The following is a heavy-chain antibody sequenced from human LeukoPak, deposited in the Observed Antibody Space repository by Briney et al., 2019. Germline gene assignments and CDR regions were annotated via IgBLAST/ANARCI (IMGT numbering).Heavy chain of an antibody. D-gene: IGHD3-10*01. CDR3: ARGSRVWFGELLFDY. J-gene: IGHJ4*02. V-gene: IGHV3-11*06. CDR1: GFTFSGYY. CDR2: ISSSSSYT. Sequence: GGSLRLSCAASGFTFSGYYMSWIRQAPGKGLEWVSYISSSSSYTNYADSVKDRFTISRDNAKNSLYLQMNSLRAEDTAVYYCARGSRVWFGELLFDYWGQGTLVTVSS.